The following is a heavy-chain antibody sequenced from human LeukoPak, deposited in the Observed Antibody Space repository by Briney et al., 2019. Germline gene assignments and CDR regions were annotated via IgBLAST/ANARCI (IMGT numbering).Heavy chain of an antibody. V-gene: IGHV1-18*01. CDR3: ARDGPVYSSGWEY. D-gene: IGHD6-19*01. Sequence: ASVKVSCKASGYTFTSYGISWVRQAPGQGLEWMGWISAYNGNTNYAQKLQGRVTMTRDMSTSTVYMKLSSLRSEDTAVYYCARDGPVYSSGWEYWGQGTLVTVSS. CDR1: GYTFTSYG. J-gene: IGHJ4*02. CDR2: ISAYNGNT.